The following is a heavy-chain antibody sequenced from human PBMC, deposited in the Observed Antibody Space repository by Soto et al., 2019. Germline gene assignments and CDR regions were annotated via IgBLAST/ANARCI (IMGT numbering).Heavy chain of an antibody. J-gene: IGHJ6*02. CDR1: GCSISSYY. D-gene: IGHD2-2*01. CDR2: IYYSGST. CDR3: ARHNHPIVPADYYGIDV. Sequence: PSETLSLTCTVSGCSISSYYWSWIRQPPGKGLEWIGYIYYSGSTNYNPSLKSRVTISVDTSKNQFSLKLSSVTAADTAVYYCARHNHPIVPADYYGIDVWGQGTTVTVSS. V-gene: IGHV4-59*01.